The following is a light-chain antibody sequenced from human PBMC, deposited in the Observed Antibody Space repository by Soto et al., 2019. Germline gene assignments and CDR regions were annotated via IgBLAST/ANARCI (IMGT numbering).Light chain of an antibody. CDR3: QQYASLPTT. J-gene: IGKJ5*01. CDR2: GAF. Sequence: EIMLTQSPGTLSLSPEERATLSCRASQSISSSYLAWYQQKPGQAPRLLIYGAFRRATGIPDRFSGSGSGTDFTLTITRVAPEDSAVYYCQQYASLPTTFGQGTRLEIK. V-gene: IGKV3-20*01. CDR1: QSISSSY.